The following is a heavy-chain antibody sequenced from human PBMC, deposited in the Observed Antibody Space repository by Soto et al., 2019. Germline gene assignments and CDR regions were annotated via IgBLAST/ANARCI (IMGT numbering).Heavy chain of an antibody. Sequence: GGSLRLSCAVSGFTFSSYSMHWVRQDPDMGLEWVAFISFAGNNKYYADSVKGRFTISRDNSNNMLYLEMNSLRPDDTAVYYCARDRQKDLVVVAATGGFDYWGQGTPVTVSS. CDR3: ARDRQKDLVVVAATGGFDY. V-gene: IGHV3-30*04. CDR1: GFTFSSYS. CDR2: ISFAGNNK. J-gene: IGHJ4*02. D-gene: IGHD2-15*01.